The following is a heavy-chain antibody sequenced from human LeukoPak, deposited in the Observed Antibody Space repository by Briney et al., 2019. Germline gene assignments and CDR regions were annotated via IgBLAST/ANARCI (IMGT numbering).Heavy chain of an antibody. V-gene: IGHV1-46*01. J-gene: IGHJ6*02. Sequence: ASVKVSCKASGYNFISYYMHWVRQAPGQGLEWMGIINSSGGSTRYAQKFQDRVTMTRDTSTRTVYMELSSLKSEDTAVYYCAREDVVLVDAVRYYSYGMDVWGQGTTVTVSS. D-gene: IGHD2-8*01. CDR1: GYNFISYY. CDR2: INSSGGST. CDR3: AREDVVLVDAVRYYSYGMDV.